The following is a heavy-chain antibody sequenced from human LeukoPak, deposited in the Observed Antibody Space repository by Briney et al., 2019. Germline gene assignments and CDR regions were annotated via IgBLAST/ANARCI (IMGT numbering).Heavy chain of an antibody. CDR1: GFTFSSYW. V-gene: IGHV3-7*01. Sequence: PGGSLRLSCAASGFTFSSYWMSWVRQAPGKGLEWVANIKQDGSEKYYVDSVKGRFTISRDNAKNSLYLQMNSLRAEDTAVYYCAGAIFGVVRGYFDYWGQGTLVTVSS. D-gene: IGHD3-3*01. CDR2: IKQDGSEK. CDR3: AGAIFGVVRGYFDY. J-gene: IGHJ4*02.